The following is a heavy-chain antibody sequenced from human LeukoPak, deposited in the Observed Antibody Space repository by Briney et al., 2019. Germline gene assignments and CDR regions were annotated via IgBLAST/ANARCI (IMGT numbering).Heavy chain of an antibody. CDR2: INHSGST. J-gene: IGHJ4*02. CDR3: ARMYYDYVWGSYRSLDY. V-gene: IGHV4-34*01. Sequence: KPSETLSLTCAVYGGSFSGYYWSWIRQPPGKGLEWIGEINHSGSTNYNPSLKSRVTISVDTSKNQFSLKLSSVTAGDTAVYYCARMYYDYVWGSYRSLDYWGQGTLVTVSS. D-gene: IGHD3-16*02. CDR1: GGSFSGYY.